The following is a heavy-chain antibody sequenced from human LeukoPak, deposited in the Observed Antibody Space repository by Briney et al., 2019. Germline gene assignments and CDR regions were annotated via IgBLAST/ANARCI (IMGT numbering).Heavy chain of an antibody. CDR3: ARPESGYCSSTSCYDFDY. Sequence: GGSLRLSCAASGFTFSSYSMNWVRQAPGKGLEWVSSISTSSSYIYYADSVKGRFTISRDNAKNSLYLQMNSLRAEDTAVYYCARPESGYCSSTSCYDFDYWGQGTLVTVSS. V-gene: IGHV3-21*01. D-gene: IGHD2-2*03. CDR2: ISTSSSYI. J-gene: IGHJ4*02. CDR1: GFTFSSYS.